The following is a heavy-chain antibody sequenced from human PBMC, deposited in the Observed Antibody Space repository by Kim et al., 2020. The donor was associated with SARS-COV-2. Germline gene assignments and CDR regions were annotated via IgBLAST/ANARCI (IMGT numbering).Heavy chain of an antibody. V-gene: IGHV4-39*01. CDR3: ARQPRFDNYGDYS. J-gene: IGHJ4*02. Sequence: YNPPLKSGATITVDTSRNQFSLKLSSVTAADTAVYYCARQPRFDNYGDYSWGQGTLVTVSS. D-gene: IGHD4-17*01.